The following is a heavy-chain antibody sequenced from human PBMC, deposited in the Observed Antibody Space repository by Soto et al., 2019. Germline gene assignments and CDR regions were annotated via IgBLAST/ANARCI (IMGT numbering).Heavy chain of an antibody. J-gene: IGHJ6*02. Sequence: QMQLVQSGPEVKKPGTSVKVSCKTSGFTFTNSAVQWVRQARGQRLEWIGWIVVGSGNTDYAQKFQERVTITRDMSTTTAYMELSSLRSDDTAVYYCAARTIGVAYYSGMDVWGQGTTVTVSS. CDR2: IVVGSGNT. CDR3: AARTIGVAYYSGMDV. V-gene: IGHV1-58*01. CDR1: GFTFTNSA. D-gene: IGHD3-3*01.